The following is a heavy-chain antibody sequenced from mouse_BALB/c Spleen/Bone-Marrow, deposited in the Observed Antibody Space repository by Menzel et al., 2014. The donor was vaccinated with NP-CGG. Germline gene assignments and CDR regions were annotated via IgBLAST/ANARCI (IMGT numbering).Heavy chain of an antibody. J-gene: IGHJ2*01. Sequence: EVMLVESGGGLVQPGGSLRLSCTPSGFTFTNYFMTWVRQPPGKALEWLGFIRNKANGYTTEYNPSVKGHFTISRDNSQGIFYLQMNTLRAEDSAIYYCARDYNGYFNFWGQGTTLTVSS. CDR3: ARDYNGYFNF. D-gene: IGHD6-1*01. CDR1: GFTFTNYF. CDR2: IRNKANGYTT. V-gene: IGHV7-3*02.